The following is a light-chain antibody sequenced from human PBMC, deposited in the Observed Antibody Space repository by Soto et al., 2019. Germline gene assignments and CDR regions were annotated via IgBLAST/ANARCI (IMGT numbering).Light chain of an antibody. Sequence: QSVLTQPASVSGSPGQSITISCAGTSSDVGGYNYVSWYQQHPGTVPILIISDVNKRPSGVSDRFSGSTSGNTASLTISGLQAEDAADYYCASFTRSVTVVFGGGTQLTVL. CDR3: ASFTRSVTVV. CDR2: DVN. J-gene: IGLJ2*01. CDR1: SSDVGGYNY. V-gene: IGLV2-14*03.